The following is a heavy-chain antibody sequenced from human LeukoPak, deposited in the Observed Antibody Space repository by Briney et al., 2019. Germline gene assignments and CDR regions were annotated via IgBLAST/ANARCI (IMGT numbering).Heavy chain of an antibody. CDR1: GYTFTGYW. CDR3: ARGLRWLRSLDY. CDR2: INPNNGGT. Sequence: ASVKVSCKASGYTFTGYWIHWVRQAPGQGFEWMGWINPNNGGTNYAQKFQGRVTMTRDTSTSTVYMELSSLRSEDTAVYYCARGLRWLRSLDYWGQGTLVTVSS. D-gene: IGHD5-12*01. J-gene: IGHJ4*02. V-gene: IGHV1-2*02.